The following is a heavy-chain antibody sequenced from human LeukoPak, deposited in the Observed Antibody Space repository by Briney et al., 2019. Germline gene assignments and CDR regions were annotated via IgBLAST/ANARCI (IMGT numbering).Heavy chain of an antibody. J-gene: IGHJ4*02. Sequence: PSETLSLTCTVSGVSISSSNSYWGWIRQPPGKGLEWIGSIYHSGDTYYNPSLKSRVTISVDTSKNQFSLKLDSVTAADTAVYYCAKGTSSGWYYFDYWGQGTLVTVSS. D-gene: IGHD6-19*01. V-gene: IGHV4-39*07. CDR3: AKGTSSGWYYFDY. CDR2: IYHSGDT. CDR1: GVSISSSNSY.